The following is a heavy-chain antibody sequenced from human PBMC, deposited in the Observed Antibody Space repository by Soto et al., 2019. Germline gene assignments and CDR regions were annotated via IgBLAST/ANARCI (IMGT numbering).Heavy chain of an antibody. Sequence: GGSMRLSCAASGFTFSSYWMSWVRQAPGKGLEWVANIKQDGSEKYYVDSVKGRFTISRDNAKNSLYLQMNSLRAEDTAVYYCARDLGYYDFWSGHYYYYYGMDVWGQGTTVTVSS. J-gene: IGHJ6*02. V-gene: IGHV3-7*01. CDR3: ARDLGYYDFWSGHYYYYYGMDV. CDR2: IKQDGSEK. CDR1: GFTFSSYW. D-gene: IGHD3-3*01.